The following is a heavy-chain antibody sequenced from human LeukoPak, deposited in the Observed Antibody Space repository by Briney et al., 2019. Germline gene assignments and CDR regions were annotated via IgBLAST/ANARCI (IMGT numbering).Heavy chain of an antibody. D-gene: IGHD3-10*01. Sequence: GGSLRLSCEASVFTFTTYSMNWVRQAPGKGREWVSSISSSSSYIYYADSVKGGFTISRDNAKNSLYLQMNSLRAEDTAVYYCASSSGSLDWGQGTLVTVSS. CDR1: VFTFTTYS. J-gene: IGHJ4*02. V-gene: IGHV3-21*01. CDR3: ASSSGSLD. CDR2: ISSSSSYI.